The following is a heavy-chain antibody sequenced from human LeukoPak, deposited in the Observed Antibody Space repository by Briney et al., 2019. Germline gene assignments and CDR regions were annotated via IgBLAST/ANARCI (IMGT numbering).Heavy chain of an antibody. Sequence: SETLSLTCTVSGGSISSSSYYWGWIRQPPGKGLEWIGSIYYSGSTYYNPSLKSRVTISVDTSKNQFSLRLSSVTAADTAVYYCARPPKGSYGYYFDYRGQGTLVTVSS. CDR1: GGSISSSSYY. CDR2: IYYSGST. D-gene: IGHD5-18*01. J-gene: IGHJ4*02. V-gene: IGHV4-39*01. CDR3: ARPPKGSYGYYFDY.